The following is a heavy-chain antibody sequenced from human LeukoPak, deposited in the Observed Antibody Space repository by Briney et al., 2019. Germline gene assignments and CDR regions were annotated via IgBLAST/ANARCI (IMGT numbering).Heavy chain of an antibody. CDR2: IYSSGST. CDR1: GASFSNYY. V-gene: IGHV4-59*08. J-gene: IGHJ5*02. Sequence: SETLSLTCTVSGASFSNYYWSWIRQPPGKGLEWIGHIYSSGSTNYDPSLKSRLTISLDTSKNQFSLKLSSVTAADTAVYYCARQFDPWGQGILVTVSS. CDR3: ARQFDP.